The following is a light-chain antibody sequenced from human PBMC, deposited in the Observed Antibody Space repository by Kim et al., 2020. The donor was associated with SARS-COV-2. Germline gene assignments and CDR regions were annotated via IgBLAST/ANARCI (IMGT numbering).Light chain of an antibody. CDR1: QSVRSD. CDR3: QQYNNWPPYT. Sequence: VSPGERATLSCRASQSVRSDLAWYQQKPGQAPRLLIYGASTRATGIPARFSGSGSGTEFTLTISSLQSEDFAVYYCQQYNNWPPYTFAQGTKLEIK. CDR2: GAS. J-gene: IGKJ2*01. V-gene: IGKV3-15*01.